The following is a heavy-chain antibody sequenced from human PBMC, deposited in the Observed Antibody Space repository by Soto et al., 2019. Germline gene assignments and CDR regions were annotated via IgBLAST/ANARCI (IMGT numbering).Heavy chain of an antibody. CDR2: IIPIFGTA. V-gene: IGHV1-69*06. CDR3: ARAPWATGQNWFDP. J-gene: IGHJ5*02. CDR1: GGTFSSYA. D-gene: IGHD4-4*01. Sequence: GASVKVSCKASGGTFSSYAISWVRQAPGQGLEWMGGIIPIFGTANYAQKFQGRVTITADKSTSTAYMELSSLRSEDTAVYYCARAPWATGQNWFDPWGQGTLVTAPQ.